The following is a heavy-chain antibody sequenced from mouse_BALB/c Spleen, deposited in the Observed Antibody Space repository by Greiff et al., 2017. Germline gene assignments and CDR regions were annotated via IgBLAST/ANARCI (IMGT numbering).Heavy chain of an antibody. J-gene: IGHJ3*01. CDR2: ISSGGGST. Sequence: DVKLVESGGGLVKPGGSLKLSCAASGFAFSSYDMSWVRQTPEKRLEWVAYISSGGGSTYYPDTVKGRFTISRDNAKNTLYLQMSSLKSEDTAMYYCARHGDYGSSYAWFAYWGQGTLVTVSA. CDR1: GFAFSSYD. CDR3: ARHGDYGSSYAWFAY. V-gene: IGHV5-12-1*01. D-gene: IGHD1-1*01.